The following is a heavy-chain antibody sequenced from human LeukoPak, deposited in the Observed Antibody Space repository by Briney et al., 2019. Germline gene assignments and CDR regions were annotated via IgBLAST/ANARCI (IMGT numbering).Heavy chain of an antibody. CDR1: GDSISSYY. Sequence: PSETLSLTCTVSGDSISSYYWSWIRQPPGKGLEWIGEINHSGSTNYNPSLKSRVTISVDTSKNQFSLKLSSVTAADTAVYYCAGVVAVGNGMDVWGQGTTVTVSS. CDR2: INHSGST. V-gene: IGHV4-34*01. CDR3: AGVVAVGNGMDV. J-gene: IGHJ6*02. D-gene: IGHD2-15*01.